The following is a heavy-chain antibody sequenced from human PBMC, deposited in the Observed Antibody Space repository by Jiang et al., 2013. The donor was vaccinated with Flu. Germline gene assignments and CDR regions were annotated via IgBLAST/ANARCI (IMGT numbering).Heavy chain of an antibody. CDR2: IDWDDDK. D-gene: IGHD3-9*01. V-gene: IGHV2-70*04. CDR3: VWDDILTGSDY. Sequence: KPTQTLTLTCTFSGFSLSTSGMRVSWIRQPPGKALEWLARIDWDDDKFYSTSLKTRLTISKDTSKNQVVLTMTNMDPVDTATYYCVWDDILTGSDYWGQGTLVTVSS. CDR1: GFSLSTSGMR. J-gene: IGHJ4*02.